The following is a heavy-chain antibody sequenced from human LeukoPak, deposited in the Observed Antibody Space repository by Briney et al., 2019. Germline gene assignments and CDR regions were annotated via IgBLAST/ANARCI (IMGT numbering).Heavy chain of an antibody. V-gene: IGHV1-18*01. CDR3: ASGIAAANTYYYSGMDV. CDR2: ISAYNGNT. J-gene: IGHJ6*02. D-gene: IGHD6-13*01. CDR1: GYTFTSYG. Sequence: ASVKVSCKASGYTFTSYGISWVRQAPGQGLEWMGWISAYNGNTKYSQKFQGRVTITRDTSASTAYMELSSLRSEDTAVYYCASGIAAANTYYYSGMDVWGQGTTVTVSS.